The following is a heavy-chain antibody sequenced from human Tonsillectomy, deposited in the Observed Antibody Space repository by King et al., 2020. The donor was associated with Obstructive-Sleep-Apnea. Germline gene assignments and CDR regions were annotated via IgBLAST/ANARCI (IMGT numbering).Heavy chain of an antibody. Sequence: ITLKESGPTLVKPTQTLTLTCTFSGFSLSTSGVGVGWIRQPPGQALEWLALIYWNDDKRYSPSLKSRLTITKDTSKNQVVLTMTNMDPVDTATYYCAQRTLGIGHDGFDIWGQGTMVTVSS. CDR1: GFSLSTSGVG. D-gene: IGHD3-16*01. CDR2: IYWNDDK. V-gene: IGHV2-5*01. CDR3: AQRTLGIGHDGFDI. J-gene: IGHJ3*02.